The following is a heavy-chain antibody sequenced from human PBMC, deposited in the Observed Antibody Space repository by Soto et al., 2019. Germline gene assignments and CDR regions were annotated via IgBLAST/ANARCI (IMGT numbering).Heavy chain of an antibody. CDR3: ARTHSGSYYSVFNY. CDR1: NFSISSGYD. Sequence: SETLSLTCGVSNFSISSGYDWGFIRQSPGKGLEWIASIYRSGTTSYNPSLKSRVTISVDPSKNQFSLMLTAVTAADTAVYYCARTHSGSYYSVFNYWGRGSLVTVSS. V-gene: IGHV4-38-2*01. CDR2: IYRSGTT. J-gene: IGHJ4*02. D-gene: IGHD1-26*01.